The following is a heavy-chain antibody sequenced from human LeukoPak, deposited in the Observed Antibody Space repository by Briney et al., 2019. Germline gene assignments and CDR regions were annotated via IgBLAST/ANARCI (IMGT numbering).Heavy chain of an antibody. J-gene: IGHJ6*03. V-gene: IGHV4-31*03. CDR1: GGSISSGGYY. D-gene: IGHD1-26*01. Sequence: PSQTLSLTCTVSGGSISSGGYYWSWIRQHPGKGLEWIGYIYYSGSTYYNPSLKSRVTISVDTSKNQFSLKLSSVTAADTAVYYCVRVGATNPYYYYCMDVWGKGTTVTVSS. CDR2: IYYSGST. CDR3: VRVGATNPYYYYCMDV.